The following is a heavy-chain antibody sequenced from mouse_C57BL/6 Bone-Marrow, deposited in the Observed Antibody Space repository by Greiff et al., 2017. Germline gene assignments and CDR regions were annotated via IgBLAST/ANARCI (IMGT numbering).Heavy chain of an antibody. CDR3: ARAETGTGYFDY. J-gene: IGHJ2*01. Sequence: EVNVVESGGGLVQSGRSLRLSCATSGFTFSDFYMEWVRQAPGKGLEWIAASRNKANDYTTEYSASVKGRFIVSRDTSQSILYLQMNALRAEDTAIYYCARAETGTGYFDYWGQGTTLTVSS. CDR2: SRNKANDYTT. D-gene: IGHD4-1*01. V-gene: IGHV7-1*01. CDR1: GFTFSDFY.